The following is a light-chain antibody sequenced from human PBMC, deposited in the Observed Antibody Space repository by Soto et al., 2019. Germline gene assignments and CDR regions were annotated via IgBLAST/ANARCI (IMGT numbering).Light chain of an antibody. V-gene: IGLV1-44*01. J-gene: IGLJ2*01. Sequence: QSVLTQPPSASGTPGQRVTISCSGSSSNIGSNTVNSYQQLPGTAPKLLIYSNNQRPSGVPDRFSGSKSGTSASLAISGLQSEDEADYYCGAWDDSLNGVVFGGGTKLTVL. CDR1: SSNIGSNT. CDR3: GAWDDSLNGVV. CDR2: SNN.